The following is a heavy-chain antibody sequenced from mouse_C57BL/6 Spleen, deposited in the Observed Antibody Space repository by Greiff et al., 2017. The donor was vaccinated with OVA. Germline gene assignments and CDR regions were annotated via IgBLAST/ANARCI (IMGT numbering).Heavy chain of an antibody. J-gene: IGHJ2*01. V-gene: IGHV1-53*01. D-gene: IGHD1-1*01. CDR1: GYTFTSYW. CDR2: INPSNGGT. Sequence: VKLQQPGTELVKPGASVKLSCKASGYTFTSYWMHWVKQRPGQGLEWIGNINPSNGGTNYNEKFKSKATLTVDKSSSTAYMQLSSLTSEDSAVYYGARESYGSSYNYFDYWGQGTTLTVSS. CDR3: ARESYGSSYNYFDY.